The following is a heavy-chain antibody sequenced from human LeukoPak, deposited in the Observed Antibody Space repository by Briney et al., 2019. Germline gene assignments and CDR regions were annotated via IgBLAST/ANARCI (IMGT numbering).Heavy chain of an antibody. Sequence: GGSLRLSCAASGFTFSSYWMSWVRQAPGKGLEWVANIKQDGSEKYYVDSVKGRFTISRDNAKNSLYLQMNSLRAEDTAVYYCARIHFYYYYYGMDVWGQGTTVTVS. CDR1: GFTFSSYW. J-gene: IGHJ6*02. CDR3: ARIHFYYYYYGMDV. CDR2: IKQDGSEK. V-gene: IGHV3-7*01. D-gene: IGHD5-18*01.